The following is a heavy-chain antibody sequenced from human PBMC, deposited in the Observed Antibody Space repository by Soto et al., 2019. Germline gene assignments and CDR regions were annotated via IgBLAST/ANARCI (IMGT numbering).Heavy chain of an antibody. D-gene: IGHD2-15*01. CDR3: ARTCSGGTCSFDY. J-gene: IGHJ4*02. V-gene: IGHV3-66*01. Sequence: EVQLVESGGGLVQPGGSLRLSCAASGFTVSSNYMSWVRQAPGKGLEWVSVIYSGGSTYYADSVKGRFTISRDNSENTLYLQMNSLRAEDTAVYYCARTCSGGTCSFDYWGQGTLVTVPS. CDR1: GFTVSSNY. CDR2: IYSGGST.